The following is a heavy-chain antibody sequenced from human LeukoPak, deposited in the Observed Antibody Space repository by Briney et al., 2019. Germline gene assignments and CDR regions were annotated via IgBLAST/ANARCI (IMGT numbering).Heavy chain of an antibody. J-gene: IGHJ6*03. CDR1: NYSISNILY. V-gene: IGHV4-38-2*02. CDR2: IYRSGST. D-gene: IGHD4-17*01. Sequence: PSETLSLSCSGSNYSISNILYWGWLRRPPGRGLEWIGSIYRSGSTFYNPSLKSRVTISLDTSKNQFSLKLSSVTAADTAVYFCARGAYGYYMDVWGKGTTVTVSS. CDR3: ARGAYGYYMDV.